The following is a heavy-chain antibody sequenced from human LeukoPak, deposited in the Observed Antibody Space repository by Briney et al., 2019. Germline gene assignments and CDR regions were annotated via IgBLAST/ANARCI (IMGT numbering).Heavy chain of an antibody. Sequence: GASVKVSCTASGYTFTSYDINWVRQATRQGLEWMGWMNPNSGNTGYAQKFQGRVTMTRNNSISTAYMELSSRRSEDTVVYYCARPDRSASGRGFDDWGQGTLVTVSS. CDR2: MNPNSGNT. CDR1: GYTFTSYD. J-gene: IGHJ4*02. D-gene: IGHD6-6*01. V-gene: IGHV1-8*01. CDR3: ARPDRSASGRGFDD.